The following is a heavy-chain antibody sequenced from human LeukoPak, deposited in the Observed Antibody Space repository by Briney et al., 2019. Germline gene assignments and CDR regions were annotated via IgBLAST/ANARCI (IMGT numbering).Heavy chain of an antibody. V-gene: IGHV1-8*01. J-gene: IGHJ1*01. D-gene: IGHD3-22*01. CDR2: MNPNSGNT. CDR1: GYTFTSYD. Sequence: ASVNVSCKASGYTFTSYDINWVRQATGQGLEWMGWMNPNSGNTGYAQKFQGRVTMTRNTSISTAYMELSSLRSEDTAVYYCAVCYDSSGYYYVGYFQHWGQGTLVTVSS. CDR3: AVCYDSSGYYYVGYFQH.